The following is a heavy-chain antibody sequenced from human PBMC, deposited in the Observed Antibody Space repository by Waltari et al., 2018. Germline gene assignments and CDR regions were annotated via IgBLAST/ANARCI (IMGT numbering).Heavy chain of an antibody. CDR2: TYYRSKWYT. V-gene: IGHV6-1*01. D-gene: IGHD6-19*01. J-gene: IGHJ2*01. CDR3: AREGSGWANWYFDV. Sequence: QVQVQESGPGLVKPSQTLPVTCGISGDSVTSSTAAWNWIRQSPSRGLEWLGRTYYRSKWYTDYALSVKSRISINADTSKNQFSLLLKSLTPEDTGVYYCAREGSGWANWYFDVWGRGSLVTVSS. CDR1: GDSVTSSTAA.